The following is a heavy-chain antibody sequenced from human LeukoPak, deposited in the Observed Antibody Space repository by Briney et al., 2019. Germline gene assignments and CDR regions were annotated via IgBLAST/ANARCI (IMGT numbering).Heavy chain of an antibody. V-gene: IGHV3-30*02. CDR2: IRYDGSNK. CDR1: GFTFSSYE. CDR3: ARDRHRYNYDSSGYPPY. J-gene: IGHJ4*02. Sequence: GGSLRLSRAASGFTFSSYEMNWVRQAPGKGLEWVASIRYDGSNKYYADSVKGRFTISRDNSKNTLYLQMNSLRAEDTAVYYCARDRHRYNYDSSGYPPYWGQGTQVTVSS. D-gene: IGHD3-22*01.